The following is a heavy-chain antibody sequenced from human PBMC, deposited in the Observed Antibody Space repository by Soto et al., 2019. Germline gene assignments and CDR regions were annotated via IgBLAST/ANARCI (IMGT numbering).Heavy chain of an antibody. CDR1: GYTFSNYA. J-gene: IGHJ4*02. Sequence: ALVNVSCKASGYTFSNYAIHWMRQAPGQSLEWMGWINAGRGHTKYSQKFQDRVTITRDTSATTAYMELSSLRSEETAVYYCARDAIGRPTDYWGQGTLVTVSS. CDR3: ARDAIGRPTDY. CDR2: INAGRGHT. V-gene: IGHV1-3*01.